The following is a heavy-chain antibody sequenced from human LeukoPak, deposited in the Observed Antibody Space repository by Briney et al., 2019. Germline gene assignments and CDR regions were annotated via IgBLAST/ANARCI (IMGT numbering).Heavy chain of an antibody. D-gene: IGHD6-13*01. V-gene: IGHV4-59*12. CDR2: IYYSGST. CDR1: GGSISSYY. J-gene: IGHJ4*02. Sequence: SETLSLTCTVSGGSISSYYWSWIRQPPGKGLEWIGYIYYSGSTNYNPSLKSRVTISVDTSKNQFSLKLSSVTAADTAVYYCATELLVAAAVPFDYWGQGTLVTVSS. CDR3: ATELLVAAAVPFDY.